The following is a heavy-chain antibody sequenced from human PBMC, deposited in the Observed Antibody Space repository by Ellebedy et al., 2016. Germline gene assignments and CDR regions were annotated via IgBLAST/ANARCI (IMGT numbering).Heavy chain of an antibody. J-gene: IGHJ4*02. CDR2: ISSSGSTI. Sequence: GESLKISCAASGFTFSDYYMSWIRQAPGKGLEWVSYISSSGSTIYYADSVKGRFTISRDNSKNTLYLQMNSLRAEDTAAYYCARERQWLAYYFDYWGQGTLVTVSS. D-gene: IGHD6-19*01. CDR1: GFTFSDYY. V-gene: IGHV3-11*04. CDR3: ARERQWLAYYFDY.